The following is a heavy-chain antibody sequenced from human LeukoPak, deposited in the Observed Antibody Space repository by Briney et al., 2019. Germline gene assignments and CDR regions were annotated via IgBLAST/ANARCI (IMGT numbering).Heavy chain of an antibody. CDR3: ARNYGSGSYYPYFDY. CDR1: GGSFSGYY. J-gene: IGHJ4*02. D-gene: IGHD3-10*01. V-gene: IGHV4-34*01. Sequence: SETLSLTCAVYGGSFSGYYWSWIRQPPGKGLEWIGEINHSGSTNYNPSLKSRVTISVDTSKNQFSLKLSSVTAADTAVYYCARNYGSGSYYPYFDYWGQRTLVTVSS. CDR2: INHSGST.